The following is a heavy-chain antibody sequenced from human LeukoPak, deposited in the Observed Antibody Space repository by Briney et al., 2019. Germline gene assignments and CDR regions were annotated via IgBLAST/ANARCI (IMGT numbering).Heavy chain of an antibody. D-gene: IGHD6-19*01. J-gene: IGHJ4*02. V-gene: IGHV4-59*08. CDR2: IYYSGTT. Sequence: SETLSLTCTVSGGSISSYYWSWVRQPPGKGPEWIGYIYYSGTTNYNPSLKSRVTISVDTSKNQFSLKLSSVTAADTAVYYCARQDGSGFLRIWGQGTLVTVSS. CDR3: ARQDGSGFLRI. CDR1: GGSISSYY.